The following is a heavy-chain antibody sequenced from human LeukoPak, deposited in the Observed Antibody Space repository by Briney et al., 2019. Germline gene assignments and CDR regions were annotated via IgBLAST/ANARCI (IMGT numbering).Heavy chain of an antibody. CDR3: ASISLNAFDL. D-gene: IGHD3-3*02. J-gene: IGHJ3*01. V-gene: IGHV3-7*03. CDR2: IKQDGSEK. Sequence: GGSLRLSCAASAFTYSSYWMSWVRQAPGKGLEWVANIKQDGSEKYYVNSVKGRFTISRDNAQNSLFLQMNSLRAEDTAVYYCASISLNAFDLWGQGTMVTVSS. CDR1: AFTYSSYW.